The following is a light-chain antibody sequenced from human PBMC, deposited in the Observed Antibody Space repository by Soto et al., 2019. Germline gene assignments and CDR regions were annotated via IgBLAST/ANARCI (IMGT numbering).Light chain of an antibody. V-gene: IGKV1-5*03. Sequence: DIQMTQSPSTLSASVGDRVNITCRASQSISSWLAWYQQKAGEAPKLLMYKASTLDSGVPSRFSGSGSGTEFTLIISSLQPEDFATYYCQQYNNYAFTFGPGTKVDFK. CDR1: QSISSW. CDR3: QQYNNYAFT. J-gene: IGKJ3*01. CDR2: KAS.